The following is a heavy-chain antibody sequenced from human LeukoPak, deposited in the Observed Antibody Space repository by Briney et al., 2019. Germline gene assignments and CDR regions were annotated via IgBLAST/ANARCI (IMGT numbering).Heavy chain of an antibody. D-gene: IGHD2-8*01. J-gene: IGHJ3*02. V-gene: IGHV3-48*01. CDR1: GFTFSSYS. CDR2: ISSSSSTI. CDR3: ASRKDIVLMVYAIDDDAFDI. Sequence: HPGGSLRLSCAASGFTFSSYSMNWVRQAPGKGLEWVSYISSSSSTIYYADSVKGRFTISRDNAKNSLYLQMNSLRAEDTAVYYCASRKDIVLMVYAIDDDAFDIWGQGTMVTVSS.